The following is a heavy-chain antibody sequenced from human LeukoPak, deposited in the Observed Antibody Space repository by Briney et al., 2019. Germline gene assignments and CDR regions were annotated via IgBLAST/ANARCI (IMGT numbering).Heavy chain of an antibody. V-gene: IGHV1-69*01. CDR3: ARTGIAAAGSGEYFQH. CDR2: VIPIFGTA. D-gene: IGHD6-13*01. Sequence: SVKGSCPASGRTYSSYAISWVGQAPGQRLEWVGGVIPIFGTANYAQKFQGRVTITADESTSTAYMELSSLRSEDTAVYYCARTGIAAAGSGEYFQHWGQGTLVTVSS. CDR1: GRTYSSYA. J-gene: IGHJ1*01.